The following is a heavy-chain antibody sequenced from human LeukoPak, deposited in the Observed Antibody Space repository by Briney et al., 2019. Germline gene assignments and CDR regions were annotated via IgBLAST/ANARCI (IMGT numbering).Heavy chain of an antibody. J-gene: IGHJ4*02. CDR2: ISSDRSYI. V-gene: IGHV3-21*01. CDR3: ARDDYYDRGFDY. D-gene: IGHD3-22*01. CDR1: GFTFSSYS. Sequence: GGSLRLSCAASGFTFSSYSMTWVRQAPGKGLEWVSSISSDRSYIYYADSVKGRFTISRDNAKNSLYLQMNSLRAEDTAVYYCARDDYYDRGFDYWGQGTLVTVSS.